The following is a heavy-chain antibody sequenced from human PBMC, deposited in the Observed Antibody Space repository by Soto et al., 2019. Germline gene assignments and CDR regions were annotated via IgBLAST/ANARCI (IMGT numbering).Heavy chain of an antibody. D-gene: IGHD2-21*02. V-gene: IGHV1-18*01. J-gene: IGHJ6*02. CDR2: ISAYTGNT. CDR3: ARLPHCGGDCYSDYYGMDV. Sequence: QVQLVQSGAEVKKPGASVKVSCRASGYTFTSYGISWVRQAPGQGLEWMGWISAYTGNTNYAQKLRGRVTMTTDTSTSTAYMELGSLRSDDTAVYYSARLPHCGGDCYSDYYGMDVGGQGTTVTVSS. CDR1: GYTFTSYG.